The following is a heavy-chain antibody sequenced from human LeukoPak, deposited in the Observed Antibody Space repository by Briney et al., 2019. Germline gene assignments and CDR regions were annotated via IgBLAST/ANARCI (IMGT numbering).Heavy chain of an antibody. Sequence: SETLSLTCAVSGGSMTTYAWSWIRQSAGKGLEWIGRFYSSGTNYYNPSLKSRVSMSLDTFKKEVSLEMRSVTAADTAVYYCARDRALSDAFDIWGQGTMVTVSS. J-gene: IGHJ3*02. CDR2: FYSSGTN. V-gene: IGHV4-4*07. CDR3: ARDRALSDAFDI. CDR1: GGSMTTYA.